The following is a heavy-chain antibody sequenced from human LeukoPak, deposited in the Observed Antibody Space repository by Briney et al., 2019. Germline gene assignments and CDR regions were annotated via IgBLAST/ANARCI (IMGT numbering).Heavy chain of an antibody. V-gene: IGHV3-23*01. CDR3: AKDTASSWWYFDL. D-gene: IGHD5-18*01. Sequence: GGSLRLSCAASGFPFSSYAMSWVRQAPGKGLEWVSAIGGSGGTTYYADSVKGRFTISRDNSKNTLYLQMNSLRAEDTAVYYCAKDTASSWWYFDLWGRGTLVTVSS. CDR1: GFPFSSYA. CDR2: IGGSGGTT. J-gene: IGHJ2*01.